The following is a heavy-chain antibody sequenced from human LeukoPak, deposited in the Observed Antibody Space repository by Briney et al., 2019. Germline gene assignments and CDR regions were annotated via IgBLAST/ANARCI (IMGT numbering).Heavy chain of an antibody. J-gene: IGHJ5*02. V-gene: IGHV1-18*01. D-gene: IGHD4-17*01. CDR1: GYTFTSYG. Sequence: ASVKVSCKASGYTFTSYGISWVRQAPGQGLEWMGWISAYNGNTNYAQKLQGRVTMTTDTSTSTAYMELRSLRSDDTAVYYCARDCGDYPRGDWFDPWGQGTLVTVSS. CDR2: ISAYNGNT. CDR3: ARDCGDYPRGDWFDP.